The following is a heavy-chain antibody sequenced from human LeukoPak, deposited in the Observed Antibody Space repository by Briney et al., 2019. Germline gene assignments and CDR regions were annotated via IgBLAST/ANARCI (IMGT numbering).Heavy chain of an antibody. CDR2: IIPIFGTA. CDR1: GGTFSSYA. J-gene: IGHJ4*02. D-gene: IGHD3-22*01. Sequence: SVKVSCKASGGTFSSYAISWVRQAPGQGLEWMGRIIPIFGTANYAQKFQGRVTITTDESTSTAYMELSRLRSDDTAVYYCAREGYYDSSGYYPDYWGQGTLVTVSS. V-gene: IGHV1-69*05. CDR3: AREGYYDSSGYYPDY.